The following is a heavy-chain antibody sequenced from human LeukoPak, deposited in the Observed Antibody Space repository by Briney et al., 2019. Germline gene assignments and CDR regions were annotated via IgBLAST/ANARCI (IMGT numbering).Heavy chain of an antibody. J-gene: IGHJ4*02. CDR1: GGSFSGYY. V-gene: IGHV4-34*01. Sequence: SETLSLTCAVYGGSFSGYYWSWIRQPPGKRLAWIGEINHSGSTNSNPSLKSRVTISVDTSKNQFSLKLTSVTAADTAVYYCARDSSGYYPGRDYFDYWGQGTLVTVSS. CDR3: ARDSSGYYPGRDYFDY. D-gene: IGHD3-22*01. CDR2: INHSGST.